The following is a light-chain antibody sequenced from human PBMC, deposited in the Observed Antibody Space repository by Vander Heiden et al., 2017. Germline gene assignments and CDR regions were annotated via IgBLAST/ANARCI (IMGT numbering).Light chain of an antibody. CDR3: QSADSSGTYPVV. Sequence: SYELTQPPSVSWSPGQPARITCSGDALPKQYAYWYQQKPGQAPVLVIYKDSERPSGIPERFSGSSSGTTVTLTISGVQAEDEADYYCQSADSSGTYPVVFGGGTKLTVL. J-gene: IGLJ2*01. CDR2: KDS. V-gene: IGLV3-25*03. CDR1: ALPKQY.